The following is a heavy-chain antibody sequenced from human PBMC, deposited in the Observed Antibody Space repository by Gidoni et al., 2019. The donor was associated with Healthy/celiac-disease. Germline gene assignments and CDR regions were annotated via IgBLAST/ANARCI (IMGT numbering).Heavy chain of an antibody. CDR2: ISYDGSNK. Sequence: QVQLVESGGGVVQPGRSLRLSCAASGFTFSSYGMHWVRQAPGKGLEWVAVISYDGSNKYYADSVKGRFTISRDNSKNTLYLQMNSLRAEDTAVYYCAKDTFIISGWLQYDYWGQGTLVTVSS. V-gene: IGHV3-30*18. CDR3: AKDTFIISGWLQYDY. D-gene: IGHD3-16*01. CDR1: GFTFSSYG. J-gene: IGHJ4*02.